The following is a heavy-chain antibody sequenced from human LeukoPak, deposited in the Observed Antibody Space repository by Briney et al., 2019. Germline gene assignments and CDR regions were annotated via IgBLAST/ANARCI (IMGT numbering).Heavy chain of an antibody. V-gene: IGHV4-59*01. Sequence: KSSETLSLTCTVSGGSISSYYWSWIRQPPGKGLEWIGYISYSGSTNYNPSLKSRVTISVDTSKNQFSLKLSSVTAADAAVYYCARGAYNYGGHNWFDPWGQGTLVTVSS. CDR3: ARGAYNYGGHNWFDP. CDR1: GGSISSYY. J-gene: IGHJ5*02. CDR2: ISYSGST. D-gene: IGHD5-18*01.